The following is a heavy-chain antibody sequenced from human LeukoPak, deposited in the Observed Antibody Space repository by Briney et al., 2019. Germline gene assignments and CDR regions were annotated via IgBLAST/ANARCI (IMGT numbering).Heavy chain of an antibody. D-gene: IGHD2-15*01. CDR2: IYYSGST. Sequence: SETLSLTCTVSGGSISSSSYYWGWIRQPPGQGLEWIGSIYYSGSTYYNPSLKSRVTISVDTSKNQFSLKLSSVTAADTAVYYCARLRGNWFDPWGQGTLVTVSS. CDR1: GGSISSSSYY. V-gene: IGHV4-39*01. CDR3: ARLRGNWFDP. J-gene: IGHJ5*02.